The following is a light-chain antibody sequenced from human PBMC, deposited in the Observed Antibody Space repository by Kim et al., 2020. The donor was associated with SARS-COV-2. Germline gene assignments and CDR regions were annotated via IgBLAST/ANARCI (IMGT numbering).Light chain of an antibody. Sequence: SYELTQPPSVSVSPGQTVSITCSGDKLGDKYSSWYQQQPGQAPVLVIYQDTKRPSGIPERFSGSNSGNTATLTISGAQPMDEADYYCQAWDNTWVFGGGT. V-gene: IGLV3-1*01. CDR3: QAWDNTWV. J-gene: IGLJ3*02. CDR1: KLGDKY. CDR2: QDT.